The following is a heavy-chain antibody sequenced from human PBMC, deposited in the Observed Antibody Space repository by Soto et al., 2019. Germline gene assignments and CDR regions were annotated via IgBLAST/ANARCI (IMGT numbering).Heavy chain of an antibody. J-gene: IGHJ6*02. Sequence: QVQLVQSGAEVKKPGSSVKVSCKASGGTFSSYAISWVRQAPGQGLEWMGGIIPIFGTANYAQKFQGRVTITADKSTSTAYMELSSLRYEDTAVYYCARDNSYCTNGVCYTDYYYGMDVWGQGTTVTVSS. CDR2: IIPIFGTA. V-gene: IGHV1-69*06. CDR3: ARDNSYCTNGVCYTDYYYGMDV. D-gene: IGHD2-8*01. CDR1: GGTFSSYA.